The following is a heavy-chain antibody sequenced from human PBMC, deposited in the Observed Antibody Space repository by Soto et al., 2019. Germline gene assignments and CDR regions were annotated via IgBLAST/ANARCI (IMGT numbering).Heavy chain of an antibody. CDR1: GGSFSGYY. CDR3: ARGRYYYYMDV. CDR2: INHSGST. V-gene: IGHV4-34*01. J-gene: IGHJ6*03. Sequence: SETLSLTCAVYGGSFSGYYWSWIRQPPGKGLEWIGEINHSGSTNYNPSLKSRVTILVDTSKNQFSLKLSSVTAADTSVYYCARGRYYYYMDVWGKGTRSPSP.